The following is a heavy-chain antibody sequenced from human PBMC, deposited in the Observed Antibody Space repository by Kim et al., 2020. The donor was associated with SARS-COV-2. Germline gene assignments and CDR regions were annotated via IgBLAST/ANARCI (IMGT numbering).Heavy chain of an antibody. CDR2: IKVDGSEK. CDR3: ARGGGVAIFDY. CDR1: GFTFSSYW. Sequence: GGSLRLSCAASGFTFSSYWMSWVRQAPGKGLEWVAKIKVDGSEKYHVNSVTGRFTIPRDNAKNLLYLQMNNLRADDTAMYYCARGGGVAIFDYWGQGTLV. V-gene: IGHV3-7*03. J-gene: IGHJ4*02. D-gene: IGHD3-16*01.